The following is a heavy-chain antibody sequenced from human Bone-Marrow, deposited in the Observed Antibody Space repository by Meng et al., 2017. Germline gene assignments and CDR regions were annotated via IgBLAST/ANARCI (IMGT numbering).Heavy chain of an antibody. J-gene: IGHJ4*02. CDR3: AKDRDYDYVWGSFDY. CDR1: GFTFRSYA. CDR2: ISGSGGST. D-gene: IGHD3-16*01. Sequence: SCAASGFTFRSYAMSWVRQAPGKGLEWVSAISGSGGSTYYADSVKGRFTISRDNSRDTLYLQMNSLRAEDTAVYYCAKDRDYDYVWGSFDYWGQGTLVTVSS. V-gene: IGHV3-23*01.